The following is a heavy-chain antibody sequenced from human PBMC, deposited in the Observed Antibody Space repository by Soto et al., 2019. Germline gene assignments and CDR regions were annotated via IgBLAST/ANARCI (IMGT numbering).Heavy chain of an antibody. CDR1: GFTFINYW. CDR2: IRQDGGQK. Sequence: EESLRLSCTASGFTFINYWMTWVRQAPGKGLEWVANIRQDGGQKYYVDSVKGRSTISRDNAKNSLYLQMSSLRAEDTAVYYCARVELWVSSTDHCDHMDVCGKGTTVTVSS. J-gene: IGHJ6*03. D-gene: IGHD2-21*01. CDR3: ARVELWVSSTDHCDHMDV. V-gene: IGHV3-7*04.